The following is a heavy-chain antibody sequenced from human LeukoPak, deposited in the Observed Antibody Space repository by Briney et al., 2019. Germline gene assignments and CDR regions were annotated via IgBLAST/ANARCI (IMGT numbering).Heavy chain of an antibody. J-gene: IGHJ5*02. CDR1: GGSFSGYY. V-gene: IGHV4-34*01. D-gene: IGHD3-16*01. Sequence: SETLSLTCAVYGGSFSGYYWSWIRQPPGKGLEWIGEINHSGSTNYNPSLKSRVTISVDTSKNQFSLKLSSVTAADTAVYYCAGQSYARFDPWGQGTLVTVSS. CDR3: AGQSYARFDP. CDR2: INHSGST.